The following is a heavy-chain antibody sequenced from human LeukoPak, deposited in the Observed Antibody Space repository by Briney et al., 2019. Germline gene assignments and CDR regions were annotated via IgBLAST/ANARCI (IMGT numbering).Heavy chain of an antibody. CDR2: IYQTGTT. Sequence: SETLSLTCAVSGGSVNSGPYSWSWIRQPPGKGLEWVGYIYQTGTTYYNPSLKSRVAISVGRSKNQFSLNLTSVTAADTAVYYCARGTPTVTTWFDPWGQGILVTVSS. CDR1: GGSVNSGPYS. J-gene: IGHJ5*02. V-gene: IGHV4-30-2*01. D-gene: IGHD4-17*01. CDR3: ARGTPTVTTWFDP.